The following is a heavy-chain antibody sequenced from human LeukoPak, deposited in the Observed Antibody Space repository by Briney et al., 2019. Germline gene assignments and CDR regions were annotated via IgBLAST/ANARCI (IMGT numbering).Heavy chain of an antibody. D-gene: IGHD1-1*01. CDR2: INHSGST. V-gene: IGHV4-34*01. CDR1: GGSFSGYY. J-gene: IGHJ5*02. Sequence: PSETLSLTCAVYGGSFSGYYWSWIRQPPGKGLEWIGEINHSGSTNYNPSLKSRVTMSVDTSKNQFSLKLSSVTAADTAVYYCAREGRTTLIWFDPWGQGTLVTVSS. CDR3: AREGRTTLIWFDP.